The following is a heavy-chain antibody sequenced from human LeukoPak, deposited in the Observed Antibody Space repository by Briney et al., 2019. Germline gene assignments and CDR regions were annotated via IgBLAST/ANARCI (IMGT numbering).Heavy chain of an antibody. CDR1: GGSINRSSKY. J-gene: IGHJ4*02. CDR2: VYHSGST. V-gene: IGHV4-39*02. Sequence: PSETLSLTCSVSGGSINRSSKYWGWIRQSPGKGLEWIGSVYHSGSTDYNSSLKSRVTISVDTSKNHFSLKLSSVTAADTAVYYCATFSGNYVFDYWGQGTRVTVSS. D-gene: IGHD1-26*01. CDR3: ATFSGNYVFDY.